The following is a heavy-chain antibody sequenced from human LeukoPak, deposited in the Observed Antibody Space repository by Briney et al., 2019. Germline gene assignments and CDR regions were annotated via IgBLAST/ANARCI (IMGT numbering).Heavy chain of an antibody. D-gene: IGHD1-14*01. CDR1: GFTFSSYA. Sequence: GGSLRLSCAASGFTFSSYAMSWVRQAPGKGLEWVSVIYSGGNTYYADSVKGRFTISRDNSKNSLYLQMNSLRAEDTAVYYCATSPSTGVWGQGTLVTVSS. CDR3: ATSPSTGV. V-gene: IGHV3-53*01. J-gene: IGHJ4*02. CDR2: IYSGGNT.